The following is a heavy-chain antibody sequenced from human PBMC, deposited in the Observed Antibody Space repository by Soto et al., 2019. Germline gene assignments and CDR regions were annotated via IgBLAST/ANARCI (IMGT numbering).Heavy chain of an antibody. CDR2: ISYDGGDK. Sequence: GGSLRLSCAASGFSFSTYAMHWVRQAPGKGLEWVAVISYDGGDKYYADSVKGRVTISRDNSKNTLYLQMNSMRPEDSALYYCAKTISGRYLYYYGMDVWGQGTRVTVSS. D-gene: IGHD1-26*01. V-gene: IGHV3-30*18. CDR1: GFSFSTYA. CDR3: AKTISGRYLYYYGMDV. J-gene: IGHJ6*02.